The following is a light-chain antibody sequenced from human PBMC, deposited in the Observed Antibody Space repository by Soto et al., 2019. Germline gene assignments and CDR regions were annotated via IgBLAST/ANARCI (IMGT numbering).Light chain of an antibody. CDR1: QSISSW. V-gene: IGKV1-5*01. J-gene: IGKJ1*01. Sequence: DIPMTQSPSTLSASVGDRVTITCRASQSISSWLAWYQQKPGKAPKLLIYDASSLESGVPSRLSGSGSGTDSTLTLSRLQPADFATNYCQQFNSYSPGAFGQGTKVEIK. CDR3: QQFNSYSPGA. CDR2: DAS.